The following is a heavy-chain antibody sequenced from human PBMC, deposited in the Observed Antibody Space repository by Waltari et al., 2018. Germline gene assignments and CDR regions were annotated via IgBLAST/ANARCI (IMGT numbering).Heavy chain of an antibody. D-gene: IGHD6-13*01. CDR1: GFTVSRTS. Sequence: EVQLVESGGGLVQPGGSLSLSCAASGFTVSRTSMGWVRQAPGKGLEWVSVIYSGGSTYYADSVKGRFTISRDNSKNTLYLQMNSLRAEDTAVYYCAGYSSSWRADYWGQGTLVTVSS. CDR3: AGYSSSWRADY. CDR2: IYSGGST. V-gene: IGHV3-53*01. J-gene: IGHJ4*02.